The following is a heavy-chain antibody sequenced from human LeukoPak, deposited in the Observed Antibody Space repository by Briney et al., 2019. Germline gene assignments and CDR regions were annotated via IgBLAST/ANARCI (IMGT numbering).Heavy chain of an antibody. J-gene: IGHJ4*02. D-gene: IGHD3-3*01. Sequence: GGSLRLSCAASGFTLSSYWMSWVRQAPGKGLEWVANIKQDGSEKYYVDSVKGRFTISRDNAKNSLYLQMNSLRAEDTAVYYCARDFSGRFDYWGQGPLVTVSS. CDR2: IKQDGSEK. V-gene: IGHV3-7*05. CDR3: ARDFSGRFDY. CDR1: GFTLSSYW.